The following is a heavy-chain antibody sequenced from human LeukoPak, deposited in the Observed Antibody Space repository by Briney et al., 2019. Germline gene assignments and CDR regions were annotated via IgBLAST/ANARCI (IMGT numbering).Heavy chain of an antibody. CDR3: AKDLRITIFGVVIRGRSGMDV. D-gene: IGHD3-3*01. CDR2: ISGSGGST. V-gene: IGHV3-23*01. CDR1: GFTFSSYA. Sequence: GGSLRLSCAASGFTFSSYAMSWVRQAPGKGLEWVSAISGSGGSTYYADSVKGRFTISRDNSKNTLYLQMNSLRAEDTAVYYCAKDLRITIFGVVIRGRSGMDVWGQGTTVTASS. J-gene: IGHJ6*02.